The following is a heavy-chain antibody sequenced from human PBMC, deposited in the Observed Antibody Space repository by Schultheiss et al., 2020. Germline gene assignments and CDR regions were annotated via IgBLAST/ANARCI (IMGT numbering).Heavy chain of an antibody. D-gene: IGHD5-18*01. CDR3: ARFSGSYIGGMDV. V-gene: IGHV1-2*04. Sequence: ASVTVSCKASGYTFTGYYMHWVRQAPGQGLEWMGWINPNSGGTNYAQKFQGWVTMTRDTSISTAYMELSRLRSDDTAVYYCARFSGSYIGGMDVWGQGTTVTVAS. CDR2: INPNSGGT. CDR1: GYTFTGYY. J-gene: IGHJ6*02.